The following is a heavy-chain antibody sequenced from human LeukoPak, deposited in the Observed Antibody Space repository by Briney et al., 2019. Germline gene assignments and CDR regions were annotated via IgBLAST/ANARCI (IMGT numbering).Heavy chain of an antibody. D-gene: IGHD2-15*01. CDR2: ISTYNDNT. V-gene: IGHV1-18*01. CDR3: AREDSRLGYYYMDV. J-gene: IGHJ6*03. CDR1: GYTFTSYG. Sequence: ASVKVSCKASGYTFTSYGITWVRQAPGQGLEWMGWISTYNDNTNYSQKLQGRVTMTTDTSTNTAYMELRSLKSDDTAVYYCAREDSRLGYYYMDVWGKGTTVTVSS.